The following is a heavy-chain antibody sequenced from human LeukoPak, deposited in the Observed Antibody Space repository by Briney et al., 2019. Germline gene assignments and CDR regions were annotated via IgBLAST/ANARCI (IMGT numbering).Heavy chain of an antibody. D-gene: IGHD2-2*01. Sequence: PSETLSLTCTVSGGSISSGGYYWSWIRQPPGKGLEWIGYIYHSGSTYYNPSLKSRVTISVDRSKNQFSLKLSSVTAADTAVYYCARYTIKDIVVVPAAKDDAFDIWGQGTTVTVSS. CDR2: IYHSGST. CDR1: GGSISSGGYY. J-gene: IGHJ3*02. CDR3: ARYTIKDIVVVPAAKDDAFDI. V-gene: IGHV4-30-2*01.